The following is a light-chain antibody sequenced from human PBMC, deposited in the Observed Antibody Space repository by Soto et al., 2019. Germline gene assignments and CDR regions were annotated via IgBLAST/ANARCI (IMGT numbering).Light chain of an antibody. V-gene: IGKV1-27*01. CDR2: AAS. CDR1: QGIHNY. CDR3: QKYNSAPLT. J-gene: IGKJ4*01. Sequence: DIQMTQSPSSLSASVGDRVTITFRASQGIHNYLAWFQQKPGKVPKLLIYAASTLQSGVPSRFSGSGSGTDFTLTISSLQPEDVATYYCQKYNSAPLTFGGGTKVEIK.